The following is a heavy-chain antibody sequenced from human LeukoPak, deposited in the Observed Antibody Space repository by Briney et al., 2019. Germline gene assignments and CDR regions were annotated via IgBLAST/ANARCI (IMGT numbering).Heavy chain of an antibody. J-gene: IGHJ4*02. CDR2: IVGSGGST. Sequence: GGSLRLSCAASGFTFSSYAMSWVRQAPGKGLEWVSSIVGSGGSTSYADSVKGRFTISRDNSNNTLYLQMNSLRAEDTAIYYCAKGKYYFDYWGQGTLVTVSS. CDR3: AKGKYYFDY. V-gene: IGHV3-23*01. CDR1: GFTFSSYA.